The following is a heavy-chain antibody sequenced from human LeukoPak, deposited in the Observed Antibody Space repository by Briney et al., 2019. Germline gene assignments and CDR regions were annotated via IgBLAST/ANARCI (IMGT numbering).Heavy chain of an antibody. V-gene: IGHV4-4*07. CDR1: GGSISSYY. J-gene: IGHJ5*02. CDR3: ARARSYGSGSNWFDP. CDR2: IYTSGST. Sequence: SETLSLTCTVSGGSISSYYWSWIRQPAGKGLEWIGRIYTSGSTNYNPSLKSRVTMSVDTSKNQFSLELSSVTAADTAVYYCARARSYGSGSNWFDPWGQGTLVTVSS. D-gene: IGHD3-10*01.